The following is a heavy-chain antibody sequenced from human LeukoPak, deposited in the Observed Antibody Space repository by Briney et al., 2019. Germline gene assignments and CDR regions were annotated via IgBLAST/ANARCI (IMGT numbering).Heavy chain of an antibody. V-gene: IGHV3-11*04. D-gene: IGHD1-1*01. CDR1: GFTFSDYY. CDR3: ARDPPGGTDYYYMDV. Sequence: GRSLRLSCAASGFTFSDYYMSWIRQAPGKGLEWVSYISSSGSTIYYADSVKGRFTISRDNAKNSLYLQMNSLRAEDTAVYYCARDPPGGTDYYYMDVWGKGTTVTVSS. CDR2: ISSSGSTI. J-gene: IGHJ6*03.